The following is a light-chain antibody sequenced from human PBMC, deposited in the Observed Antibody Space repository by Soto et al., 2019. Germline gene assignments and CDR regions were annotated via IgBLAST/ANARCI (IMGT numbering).Light chain of an antibody. CDR3: AAWDDSLRGWV. J-gene: IGLJ3*02. Sequence: QSVLTQPPSASGTPGQRVTISCSGSSSNIGSNSVNWYRHLPGTAPKLLIYYNDKRPSGVPDRFSGSKSGTSASLAISGLQSDDEADYYCAAWDDSLRGWVLGGGTKLTVL. V-gene: IGLV1-44*01. CDR1: SSNIGSNS. CDR2: YND.